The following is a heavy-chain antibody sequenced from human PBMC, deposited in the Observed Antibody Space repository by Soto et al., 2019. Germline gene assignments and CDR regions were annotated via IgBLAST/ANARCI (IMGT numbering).Heavy chain of an antibody. Sequence: QVQLQESGPGLVKPSETLSLTCTVSGGSVSSGSYYWSWIRQPPGKGLEWIGYIYYSGSTSYNPSLKSRVTISVDTSKNQFSLKLSSVTAADTAVYYCARGLTGTSGYWGQGTLVTVSS. J-gene: IGHJ4*02. CDR2: IYYSGST. CDR1: GGSVSSGSYY. CDR3: ARGLTGTSGY. V-gene: IGHV4-61*01. D-gene: IGHD1-7*01.